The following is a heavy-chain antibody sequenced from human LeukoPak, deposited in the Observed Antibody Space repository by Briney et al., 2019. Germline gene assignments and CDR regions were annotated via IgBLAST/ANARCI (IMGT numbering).Heavy chain of an antibody. CDR1: GYSFTVYS. Sequence: ESLRLSRKGSGYSFTVYSAGCVRQLPGEGLEWMATIDPGDSDTRYSPSIRVQVTISTDKSVSTAYLQLSSLKATDTAMYDCARGSNIVGGVFDYWGQGTLVTVSS. CDR3: ARGSNIVGGVFDY. J-gene: IGHJ4*02. CDR2: IDPGDSDT. D-gene: IGHD3-22*01. V-gene: IGHV5-51*01.